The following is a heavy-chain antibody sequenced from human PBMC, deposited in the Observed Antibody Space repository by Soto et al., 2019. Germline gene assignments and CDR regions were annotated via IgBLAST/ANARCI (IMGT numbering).Heavy chain of an antibody. Sequence: QVQLVQSGPEVKKPGSSVKVSCKASGGTFSSYASSWVRQAPGQGLEWMGGMYSIFGTENYAHNYQGRVTITADASTSKAHMELSRRTAEDAAEYYCARHVPAGGYYYGMDDWGQGTTVTVSS. CDR3: ARHVPAGGYYYGMDD. J-gene: IGHJ6*02. CDR1: GGTFSSYA. CDR2: MYSIFGTE. V-gene: IGHV1-69*12. D-gene: IGHD2-2*01.